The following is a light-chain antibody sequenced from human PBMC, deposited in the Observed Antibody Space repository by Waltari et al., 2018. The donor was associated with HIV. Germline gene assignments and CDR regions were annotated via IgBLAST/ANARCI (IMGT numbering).Light chain of an antibody. CDR2: RDT. Sequence: SYELTQPLSVSVARGQTARITCGGNKMGGKNVHWYQQKPGQAPVLVIYRDTNRPSGIPERFSGSNSGNTATLTISRAQAGDEADYYCQVWDSSTVVFGGGTKLTVL. CDR3: QVWDSSTVV. J-gene: IGLJ2*01. CDR1: KMGGKN. V-gene: IGLV3-9*01.